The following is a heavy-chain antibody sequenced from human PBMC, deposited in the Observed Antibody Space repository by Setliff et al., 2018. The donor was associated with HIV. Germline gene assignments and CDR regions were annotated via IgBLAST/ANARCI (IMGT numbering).Heavy chain of an antibody. CDR1: ASFSSYY. V-gene: IGHV4-4*09. CDR2: ISSSGNT. Sequence: PSETLSLTCTVSASFSSYYWSWIRQPPGRGLEWIGCISSSGNTLYNPSLKSRFTLSIDTSKNQFSLRLTSVTASDTAVYYCARLGAVAGPPEDSWGQGTLVTAPQ. D-gene: IGHD6-19*01. CDR3: ARLGAVAGPPEDS. J-gene: IGHJ4*02.